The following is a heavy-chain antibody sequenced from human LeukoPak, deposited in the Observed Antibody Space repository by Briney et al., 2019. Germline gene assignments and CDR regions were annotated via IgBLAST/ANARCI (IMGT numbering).Heavy chain of an antibody. V-gene: IGHV1-69*13. CDR1: GGTFSSYA. CDR2: IIPIFGTA. CDR3: ARDRHVTFLYGRRADDAFDI. J-gene: IGHJ3*02. Sequence: ASVKVSCKASGGTFSSYAISWVRQAPGQGLEWMGGIIPIFGTANYAQKFQGRVTITADESTSTAYMELSSLRSEDAAVYYCARDRHVTFLYGRRADDAFDIWGQGTMVTVSS. D-gene: IGHD2/OR15-2a*01.